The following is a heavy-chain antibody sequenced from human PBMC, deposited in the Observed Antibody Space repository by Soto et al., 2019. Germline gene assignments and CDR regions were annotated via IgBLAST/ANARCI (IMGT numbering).Heavy chain of an antibody. CDR2: ISAYNGNT. V-gene: IGHV1-18*01. CDR1: GYTFTSYG. D-gene: IGHD3-22*01. CDR3: ARELDYYDSSGYYWDFDY. Sequence: ASVKVSCKASGYTFTSYGISWVRQAPGQGLEWMGWISAYNGNTNYAQKLQGRVTMTTDTSTSTAYMELRSLRSDDTAVYYCARELDYYDSSGYYWDFDYWGQGTRVTVSS. J-gene: IGHJ4*02.